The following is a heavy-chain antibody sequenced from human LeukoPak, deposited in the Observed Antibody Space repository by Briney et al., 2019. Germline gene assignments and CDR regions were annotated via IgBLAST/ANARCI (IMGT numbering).Heavy chain of an antibody. V-gene: IGHV4-59*01. CDR1: GGSISSYY. CDR2: IYYSGST. D-gene: IGHD3-3*01. J-gene: IGHJ3*02. Sequence: SETLSLTCTVSGGSISSYYWSWLRQPPGKGLEWLGYIYYSGSTNYNPSLKSRVTISVDTSKNQFSLKLSSVTAADTAVYYCASLYYDFWSGYYPGHGAFDIWGQGTMVTVSS. CDR3: ASLYYDFWSGYYPGHGAFDI.